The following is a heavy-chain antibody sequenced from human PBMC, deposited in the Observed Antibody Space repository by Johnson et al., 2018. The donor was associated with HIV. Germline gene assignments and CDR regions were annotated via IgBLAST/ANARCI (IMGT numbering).Heavy chain of an antibody. CDR3: ARDGESQQLPLGDAFDV. CDR1: GFTFSDYY. Sequence: QVQLVESGGGLVKPGGSLRLSCAASGFTFSDYYMTWIRQAPGKGLEWVSYISTNVNDMYYADFVKGRFTISRDNAKNSLYLQMSSLKVEDTAMYYCARDGESQQLPLGDAFDVWGQGTMVTVSS. V-gene: IGHV3-11*04. J-gene: IGHJ3*01. CDR2: ISTNVNDM. D-gene: IGHD6-13*01.